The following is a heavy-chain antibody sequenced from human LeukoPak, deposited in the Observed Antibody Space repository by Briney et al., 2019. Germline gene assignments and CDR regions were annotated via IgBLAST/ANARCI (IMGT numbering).Heavy chain of an antibody. J-gene: IGHJ4*02. V-gene: IGHV3-30*02. CDR1: GFIFSSYG. CDR2: IRYDGSNK. CDR3: AKLGDCSSTSCYDY. D-gene: IGHD2-2*01. Sequence: PGGSLRLSCAASGFIFSSYGMHWVRQAPGKGLEWVAFIRYDGSNKYYADSVKGRFTISRDNSKNTLYLQMNSLRAEDTAVYYCAKLGDCSSTSCYDYWGQGTLVTVSS.